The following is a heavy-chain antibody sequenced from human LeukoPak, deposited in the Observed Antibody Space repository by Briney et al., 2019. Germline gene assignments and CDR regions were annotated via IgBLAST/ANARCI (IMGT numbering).Heavy chain of an antibody. J-gene: IGHJ4*02. V-gene: IGHV4-34*01. CDR2: INHSGST. CDR1: GGSFSGYY. Sequence: SETLSLTCAVYGGSFSGYYWSWIRQPPGKWLEWIGEINHSGSTNYNPSLKSRVTISVDTSKNQFSLKLSSVTAADTAVYYCARGQGVAAAQFDYWGQGTLVTVSS. D-gene: IGHD6-13*01. CDR3: ARGQGVAAAQFDY.